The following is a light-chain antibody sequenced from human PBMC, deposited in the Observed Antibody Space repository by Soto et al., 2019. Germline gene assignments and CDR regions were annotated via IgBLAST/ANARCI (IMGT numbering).Light chain of an antibody. CDR3: QQCSTAYT. Sequence: DIQMTQSPSSLTAFVGDKVTITSRASQNINTYLNWYQQKPGKAPKLLIYAASTLQSGVPPRFSGSGSGTDFTLTISSLQPEDFATYYCQQCSTAYTFGQGTKLELK. J-gene: IGKJ2*01. CDR1: QNINTY. V-gene: IGKV1-39*01. CDR2: AAS.